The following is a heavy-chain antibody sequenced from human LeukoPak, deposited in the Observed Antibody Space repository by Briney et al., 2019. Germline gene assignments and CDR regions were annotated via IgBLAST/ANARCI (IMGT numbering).Heavy chain of an antibody. V-gene: IGHV4-59*08. CDR2: ISYSGTT. CDR3: ARHGVYYASGSPSFDY. J-gene: IGHJ4*02. CDR1: GGSISSYY. Sequence: PSETLSLTCIVSGGSISSYYWSWLRQPPGKGLEWIGYISYSGTTHYIPSLDSRVTISVDTSKNQFSLKLRSVTAADTAAYYCARHGVYYASGSPSFDYWGQGTLVTVSS. D-gene: IGHD3-10*01.